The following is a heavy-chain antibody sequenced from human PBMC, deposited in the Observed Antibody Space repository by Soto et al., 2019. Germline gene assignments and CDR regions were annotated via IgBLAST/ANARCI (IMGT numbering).Heavy chain of an antibody. CDR2: IYSGGST. Sequence: GGSLRLSCAASGFTVSSNYMSWVRQAPGKGLEWVSVIYSGGSTYYADSVKGRFTISRDNSKNTLYLQMNSLRAEDTAVYYCASSRPPHNYYYYYGMDVWGQGTTVTVSS. CDR3: ASSRPPHNYYYYYGMDV. CDR1: GFTVSSNY. V-gene: IGHV3-53*01. J-gene: IGHJ6*02.